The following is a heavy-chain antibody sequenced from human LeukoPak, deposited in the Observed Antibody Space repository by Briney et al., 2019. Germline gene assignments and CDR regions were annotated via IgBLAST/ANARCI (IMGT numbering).Heavy chain of an antibody. V-gene: IGHV3-74*01. CDR1: GFKFSDYG. J-gene: IGHJ4*02. D-gene: IGHD2-2*01. CDR2: INSDGSWT. Sequence: GGSLRLSWVASGFKFSDYGMHWVRQAPGKGLVWVSHINSDGSWTGYADSVKGRFTISKDNAKNTVYLQMNNLRAEDTAVYYCVSFYETYWGRGTLVTVSS. CDR3: VSFYETY.